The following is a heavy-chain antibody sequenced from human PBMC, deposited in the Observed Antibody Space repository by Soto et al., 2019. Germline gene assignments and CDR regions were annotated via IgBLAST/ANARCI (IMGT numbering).Heavy chain of an antibody. V-gene: IGHV4-34*01. Sequence: PSETLSLTCAVYGGSFSGYYWSWIRQPPGKGLEWIGEINHSGSTNYNPSLKSRVTISVDTSKNQFSLKLNSVTAADTAVYYCRRSSRYSTDVRGQGTTVTVSS. CDR2: INHSGST. D-gene: IGHD6-13*01. J-gene: IGHJ6*02. CDR1: GGSFSGYY. CDR3: RRSSRYSTDV.